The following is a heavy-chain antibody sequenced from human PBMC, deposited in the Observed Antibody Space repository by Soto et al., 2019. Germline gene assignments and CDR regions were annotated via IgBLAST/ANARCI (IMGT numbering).Heavy chain of an antibody. CDR2: IYPGDSDT. D-gene: IGHD3-10*01. V-gene: IGHV5-51*01. CDR1: GYSFTSYW. Sequence: PGESLKISCKGSGYSFTSYWIGWVRQMPGKGLEWMGIIYPGDSDTRYSPSFQGQVTISADKSISTAYLQWSSLKASDTAMYYCARQRGVIEFLSRHYYMDVWGKGTTVTVSS. J-gene: IGHJ6*03. CDR3: ARQRGVIEFLSRHYYMDV.